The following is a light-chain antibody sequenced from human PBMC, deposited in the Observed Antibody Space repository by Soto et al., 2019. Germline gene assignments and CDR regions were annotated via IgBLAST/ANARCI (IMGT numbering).Light chain of an antibody. CDR1: SSNIGSNT. CDR3: ASWDGTLEGLV. Sequence: QSVLTQPPSVSETPGQRVTISCSGSSSNIGSNTANWYQQLPGTAPRLLIYNNNQRPSGVPDRFSGSKSGTSASLAITGLQSGDEAHYYCASWDGTLEGLVFGGGTKLTVL. CDR2: NNN. V-gene: IGLV1-44*01. J-gene: IGLJ3*02.